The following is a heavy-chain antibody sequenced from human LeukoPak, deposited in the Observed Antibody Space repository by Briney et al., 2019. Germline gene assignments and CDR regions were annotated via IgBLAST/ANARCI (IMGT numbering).Heavy chain of an antibody. V-gene: IGHV3-11*01. CDR1: GFIFNDFY. CDR2: ISNTGDTK. D-gene: IGHD3-22*01. J-gene: IGHJ4*02. CDR3: ARGLKYYYDSSGYYGGDY. Sequence: PGGSLRLSCAASGFIFNDFYMSWIRHAPGKGLEWISYISNTGDTKYYAASVRGRFTISRDNADNSLSLQLDSLRDEDTGIYYCARGLKYYYDSSGYYGGDYWGQGTPVTVSS.